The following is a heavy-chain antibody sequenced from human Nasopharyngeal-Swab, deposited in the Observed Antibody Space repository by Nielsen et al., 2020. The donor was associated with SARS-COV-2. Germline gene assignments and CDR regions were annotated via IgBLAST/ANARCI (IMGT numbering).Heavy chain of an antibody. Sequence: SETLSLTCTVSGGSISSYYWSWIRQPPGKGLEWIGYIYYSGSTKYNPSLKSRVTISVDTSKNQFSLKLSSVTAADTAVYYCARGGYNSYYYYYYYMDVWGKGTTVTVSS. CDR3: ARGGYNSYYYYYYYMDV. D-gene: IGHD1-1*01. CDR1: GGSISSYY. J-gene: IGHJ6*03. V-gene: IGHV4-59*01. CDR2: IYYSGST.